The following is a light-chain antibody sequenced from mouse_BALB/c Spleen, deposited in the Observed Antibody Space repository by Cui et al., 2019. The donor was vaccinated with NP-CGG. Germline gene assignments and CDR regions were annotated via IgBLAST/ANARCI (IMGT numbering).Light chain of an antibody. V-gene: IGLV1*01. CDR3: ALWYSNHWV. J-gene: IGLJ1*01. Sequence: QAVVTQESALATSPGETVTLTCRSSTGAVTYSNYVNWVQENPDHVVTGLIGGTNNRAPGVPARFSGSLIGDKAALTITGAQTEDEAIYFCALWYSNHWVFGGGTKLTVL. CDR2: GTN. CDR1: TGAVTYSNY.